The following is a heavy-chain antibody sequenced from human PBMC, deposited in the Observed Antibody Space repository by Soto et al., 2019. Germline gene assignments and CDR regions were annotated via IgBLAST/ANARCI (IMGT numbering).Heavy chain of an antibody. CDR2: VYYNGGS. V-gene: IGHV4-59*12. CDR3: XRRGIGNLHGRVDV. Sequence: QVQLQESGPGLVKPSETLSLTCTVSGGSIDGYNCAWIRQPPGKSLEWVGYVYYNGGSRYNPSLESRVTLSMDTSESRFSLRVRSVTAADTAXXXXXRRGIGNLHGRVDVGGRGTTVTVSS. D-gene: IGHD4-4*01. CDR1: GGSIDGYN. J-gene: IGHJ6*02.